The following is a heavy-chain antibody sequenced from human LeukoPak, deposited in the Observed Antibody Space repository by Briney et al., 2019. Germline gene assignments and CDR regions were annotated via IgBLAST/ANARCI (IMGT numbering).Heavy chain of an antibody. CDR3: ARGATVTTLWSWFDP. Sequence: ASDKVSCKASGYTFTSYYMHWVRQAPGQGLEWMGIINPSGGSTSYAQKFQGRVTMTRDTSTSTVYMELSSLRSEDTAVYYCARGATVTTLWSWFDPWGQGTLVTVSS. CDR2: INPSGGST. CDR1: GYTFTSYY. J-gene: IGHJ5*02. D-gene: IGHD4-17*01. V-gene: IGHV1-46*01.